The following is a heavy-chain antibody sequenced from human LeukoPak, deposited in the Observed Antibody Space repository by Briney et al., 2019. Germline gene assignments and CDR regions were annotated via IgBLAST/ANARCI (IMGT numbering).Heavy chain of an antibody. J-gene: IGHJ3*02. V-gene: IGHV3-9*01. Sequence: GRSLRLSCAASGFSFDDYAMHWVRQAPGKGLEWVSGISWNSGSIDYADSVKGRFTISRDNAKNSLYLQMNSLRAEDTAVYYCARPLRGGSGPDDAFDIWGQGTMVTVSS. CDR1: GFSFDDYA. D-gene: IGHD3-10*01. CDR3: ARPLRGGSGPDDAFDI. CDR2: ISWNSGSI.